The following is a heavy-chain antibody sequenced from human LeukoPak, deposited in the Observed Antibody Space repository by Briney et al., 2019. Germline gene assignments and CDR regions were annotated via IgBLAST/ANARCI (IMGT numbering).Heavy chain of an antibody. CDR3: ARDMKTYYYDSSGYWGPNYFDY. Sequence: PGGSLRLSCAASGFTFSSYSMNWVRQAPGKGLEWVSSISSSSSYIYYADSVKGRFTISRDNAKNSLYLQMNSLRAEDTAVYYCARDMKTYYYDSSGYWGPNYFDYWGQGTLVTVSS. CDR2: ISSSSSYI. D-gene: IGHD3-22*01. CDR1: GFTFSSYS. J-gene: IGHJ4*02. V-gene: IGHV3-21*01.